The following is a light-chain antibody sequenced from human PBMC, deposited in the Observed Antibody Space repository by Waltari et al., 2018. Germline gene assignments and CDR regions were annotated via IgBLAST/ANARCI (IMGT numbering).Light chain of an antibody. CDR1: PTISPL. V-gene: IGKV1-5*03. CDR3: QQYKTYST. Sequence: CRAGPTISPLLACYQQKPGKAPKSLIYKTSLLQSGVPSRFIGTGSGTEFTLAISSMQPGDFATYYCQQYKTYSTFGGGTRVEIK. CDR2: KTS. J-gene: IGKJ4*01.